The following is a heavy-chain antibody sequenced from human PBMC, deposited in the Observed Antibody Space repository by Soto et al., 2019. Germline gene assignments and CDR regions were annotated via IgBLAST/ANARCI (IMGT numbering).Heavy chain of an antibody. CDR2: ISSSSYI. Sequence: GGSLRLSCAASGFTFSSYSMNWVRQAPGKGLEWVSSISSSSYIYYADSVKGRFTISRDNAKNSLYLQMNSLRAEDTAVYYCARDIQTSYYDFWSGYSPLDAFDIWGQGTMVTVSS. D-gene: IGHD3-3*01. V-gene: IGHV3-21*01. CDR1: GFTFSSYS. CDR3: ARDIQTSYYDFWSGYSPLDAFDI. J-gene: IGHJ3*02.